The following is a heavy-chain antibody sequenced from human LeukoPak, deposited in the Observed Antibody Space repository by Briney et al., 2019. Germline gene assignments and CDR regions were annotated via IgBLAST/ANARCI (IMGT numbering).Heavy chain of an antibody. CDR1: GGSFSGYY. V-gene: IGHV4-34*01. CDR2: INHSGST. Sequence: SETLSLTCAVYGGSFSGYYWSWIRQPPGKGLEWIGEINHSGSTNYNPSLKSRVTISVDTSKNQFSLKQSSVTAADTAVYYCARIPRKAAAGYWGQGTLVTVSS. J-gene: IGHJ4*02. CDR3: ARIPRKAAAGY. D-gene: IGHD6-13*01.